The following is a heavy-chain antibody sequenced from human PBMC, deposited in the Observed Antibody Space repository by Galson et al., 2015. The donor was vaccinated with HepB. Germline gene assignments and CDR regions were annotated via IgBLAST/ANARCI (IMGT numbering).Heavy chain of an antibody. D-gene: IGHD2-15*01. CDR2: INPNSGGT. J-gene: IGHJ4*02. Sequence: SVKVSCKASGSTFTGYYMHWVRQAPGQGLEWMGWINPNSGGTNYAQKFQGRVTMTRDTSISTAYMELSRLRSDDTAVYYCARVFGGLGYCSGGSCYVYWGQGTLVTVSS. CDR1: GSTFTGYY. CDR3: ARVFGGLGYCSGGSCYVY. V-gene: IGHV1-2*02.